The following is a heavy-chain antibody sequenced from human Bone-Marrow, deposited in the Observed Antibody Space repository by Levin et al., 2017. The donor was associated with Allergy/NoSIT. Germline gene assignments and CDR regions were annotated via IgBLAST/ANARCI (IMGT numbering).Heavy chain of an antibody. V-gene: IGHV5-51*01. CDR2: IYPGDSDT. J-gene: IGHJ4*02. Sequence: ASVKVSCKGSGYSFSNYWIAWVRQMPGKGLEWMGIIYPGDSDTRYSPSFQGQVTISVDKSISTAFLQWSFLKASDSATYYCARPHCSGGACYSDPFDYWGQGTLVTVSS. CDR1: GYSFSNYW. D-gene: IGHD2-15*01. CDR3: ARPHCSGGACYSDPFDY.